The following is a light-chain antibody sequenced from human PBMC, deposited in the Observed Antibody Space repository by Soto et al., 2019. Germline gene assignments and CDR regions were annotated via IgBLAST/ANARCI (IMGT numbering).Light chain of an antibody. V-gene: IGLV2-18*02. J-gene: IGLJ7*01. CDR1: SSDVGSYNR. CDR2: EVS. CDR3: SSYTSSNTGV. Sequence: QSALTQPPSVSGSPGQSVTISCTGTSSDVGSYNRVSWYQQPPGTAPKLMIYEVSNRPSGVPDRFSGSKSGNTASLTISGLQAEDEADYYCSSYTSSNTGVFGTGTQLTVL.